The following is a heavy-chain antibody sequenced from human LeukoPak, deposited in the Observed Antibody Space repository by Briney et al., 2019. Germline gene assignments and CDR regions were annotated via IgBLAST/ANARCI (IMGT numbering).Heavy chain of an antibody. CDR3: ARGRAITAVRQYSNYWFDP. J-gene: IGHJ5*02. Sequence: SGTLSLTCAVSGGSIGSSNWWSWVRQPPGEGLEWIGEIYHSGSTNYNPSLKSRVTISVDTSKNQFSLKLSSVTAADTAVYYCARGRAITAVRQYSNYWFDPWGQGTLVTVSS. D-gene: IGHD6-6*01. CDR1: GGSIGSSNW. V-gene: IGHV4-4*02. CDR2: IYHSGST.